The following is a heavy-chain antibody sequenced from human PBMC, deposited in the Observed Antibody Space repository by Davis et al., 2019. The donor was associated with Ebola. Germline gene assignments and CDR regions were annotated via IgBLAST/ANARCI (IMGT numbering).Heavy chain of an antibody. J-gene: IGHJ6*02. CDR3: VRGWGRTGLGV. Sequence: HSQTLSLTCAISGDSVFGKNGAWNWIRQSPSRGLEWLGRTYYYSKWNTDYAEAVKSRTTITADTSKNQLALHLNSVTPEDTAVYYCVRGWGRTGLGVWGQGTTVTVSS. CDR1: GDSVFGKNGA. V-gene: IGHV6-1*01. D-gene: IGHD1-26*01. CDR2: TYYYSKWNT.